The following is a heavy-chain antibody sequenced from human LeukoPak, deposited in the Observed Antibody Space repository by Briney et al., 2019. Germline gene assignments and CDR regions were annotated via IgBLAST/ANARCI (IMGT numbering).Heavy chain of an antibody. CDR2: IYTSGST. CDR3: ATEPYYYGSGSYY. V-gene: IGHV4-61*02. D-gene: IGHD3-10*01. Sequence: SETLSLTCTVSGGSISSGSYYWSWIRQPAGKGLEWIGRIYTSGSTNYNPSLKSRVTILVDTSKNQFSLKLRSVTAADTAVYYCATEPYYYGSGSYYWGQGTLVTVSS. CDR1: GGSISSGSYY. J-gene: IGHJ4*02.